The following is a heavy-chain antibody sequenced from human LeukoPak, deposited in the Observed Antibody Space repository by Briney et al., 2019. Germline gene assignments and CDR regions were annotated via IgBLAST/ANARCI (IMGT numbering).Heavy chain of an antibody. CDR1: GFTFSNFA. D-gene: IGHD2-15*01. CDR3: AKGVVVVAATPFDY. CDR2: ISGSGTSI. V-gene: IGHV3-23*01. J-gene: IGHJ4*02. Sequence: GGSLRLSCAASGFTFSNFAVVWVRQAPGKGLEWVCAISGSGTSIYYADSVRGRFTISRDNSKNTLYLQMNSLRAEDTAVYYCAKGVVVVAATPFDYWGQGTLVTVSS.